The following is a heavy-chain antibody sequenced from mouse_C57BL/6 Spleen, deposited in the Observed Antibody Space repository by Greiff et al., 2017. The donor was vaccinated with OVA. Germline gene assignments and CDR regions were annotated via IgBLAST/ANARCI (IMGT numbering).Heavy chain of an antibody. CDR3: ARGGVYYGSSYVRGYFDY. V-gene: IGHV1-52*01. Sequence: QVQLKQPGAELVRPGSSVKLSCKASGYTFTSYWMHWVKQRPIQGLEWIGNIDPSDSETHYNQKFKDKATLTVDKSSSTAYMQLSSLTSEDSAVYYCARGGVYYGSSYVRGYFDYWGQGTTLTVSS. CDR2: IDPSDSET. D-gene: IGHD1-1*01. CDR1: GYTFTSYW. J-gene: IGHJ2*01.